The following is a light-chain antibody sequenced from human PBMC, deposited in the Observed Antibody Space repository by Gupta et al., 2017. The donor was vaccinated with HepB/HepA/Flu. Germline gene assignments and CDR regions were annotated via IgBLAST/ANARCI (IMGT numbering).Light chain of an antibody. CDR1: QSVSSN. CDR2: GAS. CDR3: QQYNNWPPVCS. J-gene: IGKJ2*04. V-gene: IGKV3-15*01. Sequence: EIVMTQSPATLSVSPGERATLSCRASQSVSSNLAWYQQKPGQAPRLLIYGASTRATSIPARFSGSGSGTEFTLTISSLQSEDFAVYYCQQYNNWPPVCSFGQGPKLEIK.